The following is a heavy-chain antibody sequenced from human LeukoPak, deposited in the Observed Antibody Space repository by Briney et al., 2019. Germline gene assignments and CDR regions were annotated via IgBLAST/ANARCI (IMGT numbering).Heavy chain of an antibody. CDR3: AYYGDYGEDAFDI. CDR1: GGSISSYY. J-gene: IGHJ3*02. V-gene: IGHV4-59*01. D-gene: IGHD4-17*01. CDR2: IYYSGST. Sequence: SETLSLTCTVSGGSISSYYWSWIRQPPGKGLEWIGYIYYSGSTNYNPSLKSRVTISVDTSKNQFSLKLSSVTAADAAVYYCAYYGDYGEDAFDIWGQGTMVTVSS.